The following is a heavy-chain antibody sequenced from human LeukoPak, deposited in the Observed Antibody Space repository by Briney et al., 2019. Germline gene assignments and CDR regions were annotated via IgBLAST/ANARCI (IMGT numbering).Heavy chain of an antibody. V-gene: IGHV3-23*01. CDR3: AKAMGQQLVLPDAFDI. CDR2: ISGSGTST. CDR1: GFTFRRYA. J-gene: IGHJ3*02. Sequence: GGSLRLSCAASGFTFRRYAMSWVRQAPGKGMEWVSAISGSGTSTYYADSVKGRFTVSRDTSKNTLYLQMDSLRAEDTSVYYCAKAMGQQLVLPDAFDIRGQGTMVTVSS. D-gene: IGHD6-6*01.